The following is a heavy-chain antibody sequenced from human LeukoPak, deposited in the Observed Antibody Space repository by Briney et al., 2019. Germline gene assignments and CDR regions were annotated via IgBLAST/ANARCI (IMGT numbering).Heavy chain of an antibody. CDR1: GFTLSSYG. V-gene: IGHV3-33*01. D-gene: IGHD6-19*01. CDR2: IWYDGSNK. Sequence: PGGSLRLSCAASGFTLSSYGTHWVRQAPGKGLEWVAVIWYDGSNKYYADSVKGRFTISRDNSKNTLHLQMNSLRAEDTAVYYCARVPPPPGIAVAGTFYYGMDVWGQGTTVTVSS. CDR3: ARVPPPPGIAVAGTFYYGMDV. J-gene: IGHJ6*02.